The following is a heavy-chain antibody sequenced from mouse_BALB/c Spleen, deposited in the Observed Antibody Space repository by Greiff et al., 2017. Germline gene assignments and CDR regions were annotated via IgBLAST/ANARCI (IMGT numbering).Heavy chain of an antibody. J-gene: IGHJ2*01. Sequence: EVQLVESGGGLVKPGGSLKLSCAASGFTFSSYAMSWVRQTPEKRLEWVASISSGGSTYYPDSVKGRFTISRDNARNILYLQMSSLRSEDTAMYYCARDPLLRLPFDYWGQGTTHTVSS. V-gene: IGHV5-6-5*01. D-gene: IGHD1-2*01. CDR2: ISSGGST. CDR3: ARDPLLRLPFDY. CDR1: GFTFSSYA.